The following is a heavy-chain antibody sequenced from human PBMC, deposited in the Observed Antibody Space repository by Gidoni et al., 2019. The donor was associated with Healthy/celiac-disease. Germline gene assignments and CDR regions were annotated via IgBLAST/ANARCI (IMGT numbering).Heavy chain of an antibody. J-gene: IGHJ4*02. D-gene: IGHD3-22*01. V-gene: IGHV4-59*01. Sequence: QVQLQESGPGLVKPSETLSLTCTVSGGSISRYYWSWIRQPPGKGLEWIGYNYSSGITNYNPSLKSRVTISVDTSKNQFSLKLSSVTAADTAVYYCARVVGIVVARSYYFDYWGQGTLVTVSS. CDR1: GGSISRYY. CDR2: NYSSGIT. CDR3: ARVVGIVVARSYYFDY.